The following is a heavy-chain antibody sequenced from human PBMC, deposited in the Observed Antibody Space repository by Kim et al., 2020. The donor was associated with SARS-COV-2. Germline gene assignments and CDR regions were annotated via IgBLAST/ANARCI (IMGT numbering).Heavy chain of an antibody. V-gene: IGHV3-49*02. Sequence: SVKGRFTNSKDDSKSIAYLQMNSLKTEDTAVYYCTRAIAVAVGNYYGMDVWGQGTTVTVSS. D-gene: IGHD6-19*01. CDR3: TRAIAVAVGNYYGMDV. J-gene: IGHJ6*02.